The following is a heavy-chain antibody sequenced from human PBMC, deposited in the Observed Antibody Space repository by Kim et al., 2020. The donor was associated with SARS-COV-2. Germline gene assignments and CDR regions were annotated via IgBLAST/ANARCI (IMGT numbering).Heavy chain of an antibody. D-gene: IGHD3-22*01. CDR3: AREGHEGGYLT. Sequence: NTGYSEDFQGRVTITRDTSAGTGYMELNRLRSEDTAVYYCAREGHEGGYLTWGQGTMVTVSS. J-gene: IGHJ3*01. V-gene: IGHV1-3*01. CDR2: NT.